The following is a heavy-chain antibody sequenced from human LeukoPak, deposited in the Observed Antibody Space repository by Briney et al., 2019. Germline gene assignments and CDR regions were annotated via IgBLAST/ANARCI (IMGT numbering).Heavy chain of an antibody. CDR3: ARGLWFATLVGYYFDY. D-gene: IGHD3-10*01. J-gene: IGHJ4*02. CDR1: GFTFTDYA. CDR2: ISAGNGHT. V-gene: IGHV1-3*01. Sequence: GASVKVSCKASGFTFTDYALQWVRQAPGQRLEWMGWISAGNGHTRYSQNFQGRVTITRDTSASTVYMELSSLRSEDTAVYYCARGLWFATLVGYYFDYWGQGTLVTVSS.